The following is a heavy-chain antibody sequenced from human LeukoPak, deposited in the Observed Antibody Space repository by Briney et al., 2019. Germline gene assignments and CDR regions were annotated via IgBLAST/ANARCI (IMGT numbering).Heavy chain of an antibody. CDR3: ARSPLDCSSTSCSLNWFDP. CDR2: INPRGGST. CDR1: GYTFTTYY. Sequence: ASVKVSCKASGYTFTTYYMHWVRQAPGQGLEWLGIINPRGGSTSYAQKFQGRVTMTRDTSTSTVYMELSSLRSEDTAVYYCARSPLDCSSTSCSLNWFDPWGQGTLVTVSS. J-gene: IGHJ5*02. D-gene: IGHD2-2*01. V-gene: IGHV1-46*01.